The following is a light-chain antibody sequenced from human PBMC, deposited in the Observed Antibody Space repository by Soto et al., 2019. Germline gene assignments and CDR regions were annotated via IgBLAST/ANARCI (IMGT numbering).Light chain of an antibody. CDR1: SSDVGGYNY. J-gene: IGLJ2*01. CDR3: SLYTSSSTVV. Sequence: QSALTQPASVSGSPGQSITISCTGTSSDVGGYNYVSWYQQHPGKAPKLMIYDVSNRPSGVSNRFSGSKSGNTASLTVSGLQAEDEDDYYCSLYTSSSTVVFGGGTQVTVL. CDR2: DVS. V-gene: IGLV2-14*01.